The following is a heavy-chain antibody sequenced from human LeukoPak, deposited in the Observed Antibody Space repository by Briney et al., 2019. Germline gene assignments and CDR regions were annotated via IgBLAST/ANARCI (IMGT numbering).Heavy chain of an antibody. D-gene: IGHD3-10*01. CDR3: ARAEGGSGSYSTNFDY. CDR2: IYHSGST. Sequence: PSETLSLTCTVSGYSISSGYYWGWLRQPPGRGLEWIGTIYHSGSTYYNPSLRSRVTISVDTSKNQFSLKLSSVTAADTAVYYCARAEGGSGSYSTNFDYWGQGTLVTVSS. CDR1: GYSISSGYY. V-gene: IGHV4-38-2*02. J-gene: IGHJ4*02.